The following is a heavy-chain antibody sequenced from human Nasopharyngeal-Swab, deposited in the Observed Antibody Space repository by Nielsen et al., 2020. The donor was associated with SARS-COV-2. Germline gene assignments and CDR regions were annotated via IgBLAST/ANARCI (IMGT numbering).Heavy chain of an antibody. CDR1: GFTFSSYT. D-gene: IGHD2-2*01. CDR2: IKSDGSDI. Sequence: LSLTGAASGFTFSSYTMHWVRQAPGKGLVWVSRIKSDGSDINYADSVKGRFTISRDNAKNTLYLQMHSLRAEDTAVYYCARGASTLSNWYFDLWGRGTLVRVSS. J-gene: IGHJ2*01. CDR3: ARGASTLSNWYFDL. V-gene: IGHV3-74*01.